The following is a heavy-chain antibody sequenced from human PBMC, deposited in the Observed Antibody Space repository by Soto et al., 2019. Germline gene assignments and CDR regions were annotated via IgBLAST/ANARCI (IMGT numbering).Heavy chain of an antibody. D-gene: IGHD3-3*01. V-gene: IGHV4-61*01. J-gene: IGHJ6*02. CDR2: IYYTGTT. CDR1: GGSVSSGRYQ. CDR3: ARLQFYDCWSGSVPMDV. Sequence: PSETLSLTCTVSGGSVSSGRYQWSWIRQSPGKGLEWIGYIYYTGTTNYNPSLKSRVTISVDTSKNQFSLKLTSVTAADTALYFCARLQFYDCWSGSVPMDVWGQGTSVTVSS.